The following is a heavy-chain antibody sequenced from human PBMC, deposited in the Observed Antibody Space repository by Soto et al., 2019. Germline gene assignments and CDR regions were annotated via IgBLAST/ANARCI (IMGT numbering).Heavy chain of an antibody. V-gene: IGHV1-69*12. CDR3: ARQGDPGGYYSYGMDV. CDR2: IIPISGTA. Sequence: QVQLVQSGAEVKKPGSSVKVSCKASGGTFSSYAISWVRQAPGQGLEWMGGIIPISGTANYAQKFQGRVTSTADESTSTAYMELSSRRSEDTAVYYCARQGDPGGYYSYGMDVWGQGTTVTVSS. D-gene: IGHD2-21*02. J-gene: IGHJ6*02. CDR1: GGTFSSYA.